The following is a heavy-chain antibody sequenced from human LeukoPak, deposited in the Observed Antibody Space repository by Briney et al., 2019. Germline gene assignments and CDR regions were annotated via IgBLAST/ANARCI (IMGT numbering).Heavy chain of an antibody. J-gene: IGHJ4*02. CDR3: AKDRPEDY. Sequence: PGGSLRLSCAASGYTFSSYAMSWVRQAPGKGLEWVSLISDSGGNAYYADSVKGRFTISRDNSKNTLYLQMNSLRVEDTAIYYCAKDRPEDYWGRGTLVTVSS. V-gene: IGHV3-23*01. CDR2: ISDSGGNA. CDR1: GYTFSSYA.